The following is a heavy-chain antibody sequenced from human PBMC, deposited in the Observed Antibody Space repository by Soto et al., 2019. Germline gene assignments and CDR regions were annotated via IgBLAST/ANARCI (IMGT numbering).Heavy chain of an antibody. CDR3: ASAAGYSGYQGGDWCEP. Sequence: SETLSLTCAVSGGSISSGGYSWSWIRQPPGKGLEWIGYIYHSGSTYYNPSLKSQVTISVDRSKNQFSLKLSSVTAADTAVYYCASAAGYSGYQGGDWCEPWGQGTLVTVS. CDR1: GGSISSGGYS. CDR2: IYHSGST. D-gene: IGHD5-12*01. V-gene: IGHV4-30-2*01. J-gene: IGHJ5*02.